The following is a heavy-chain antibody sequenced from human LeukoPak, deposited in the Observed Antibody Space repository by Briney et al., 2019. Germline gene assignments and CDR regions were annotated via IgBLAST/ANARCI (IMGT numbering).Heavy chain of an antibody. Sequence: ASVKVSCKASGGTFSSYAIRWVRQAPGQGLEWMGRIIPIFGTANYAQKFQGRVTITADKSTSTAYMELSSLRSEDTAVYYCARAGQYCGGDCFYFDYWGQGTLVTVSS. CDR3: ARAGQYCGGDCFYFDY. D-gene: IGHD2-21*02. CDR1: GGTFSSYA. V-gene: IGHV1-69*06. J-gene: IGHJ4*02. CDR2: IIPIFGTA.